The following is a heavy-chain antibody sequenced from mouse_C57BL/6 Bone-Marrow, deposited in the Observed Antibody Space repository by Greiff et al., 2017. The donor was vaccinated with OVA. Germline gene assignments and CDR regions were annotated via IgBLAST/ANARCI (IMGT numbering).Heavy chain of an antibody. CDR3: ARPGDYDGDWFAY. Sequence: QVQLQQSGAELVKPGASVKMSCKASGYTFTTYPIEWMKQNHGKSLEWIGNFHPYNDDTRYNEKFKGKATLTVEKSSSTVHLELSRLTSDDSAVYYCARPGDYDGDWFAYWGQGTLVTVSA. D-gene: IGHD2-4*01. V-gene: IGHV1-47*01. CDR2: FHPYNDDT. CDR1: GYTFTTYP. J-gene: IGHJ3*01.